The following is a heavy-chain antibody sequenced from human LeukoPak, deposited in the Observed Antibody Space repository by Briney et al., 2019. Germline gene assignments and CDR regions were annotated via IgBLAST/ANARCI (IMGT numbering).Heavy chain of an antibody. CDR3: ASMGRGYNSRWYFDL. CDR2: IKQDGSEK. V-gene: IGHV3-7*01. Sequence: GGSLRLSCAASGFSFSTYWMTLVRQAPGKGLEWVANIKQDGSEKYYVDSVKGRFTIFRDNARNSLYLQMNSLRAEDTAVYYCASMGRGYNSRWYFDLWGRGTLVTVSS. J-gene: IGHJ2*01. CDR1: GFSFSTYW. D-gene: IGHD3-22*01.